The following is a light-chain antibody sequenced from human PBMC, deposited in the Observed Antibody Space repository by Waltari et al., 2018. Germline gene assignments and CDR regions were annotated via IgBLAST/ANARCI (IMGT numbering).Light chain of an antibody. Sequence: QSALTQPASVSGSPGQSITISCTGTSSDVGIYNYVSWYQQHPGKAPKLMIYEVRNRPSGVSYRFSGSKSGNTASLTISGLQAEDEADYYCSSYTTRSTSVFGGGTKLTVL. CDR2: EVR. J-gene: IGLJ2*01. CDR3: SSYTTRSTSV. V-gene: IGLV2-14*01. CDR1: SSDVGIYNY.